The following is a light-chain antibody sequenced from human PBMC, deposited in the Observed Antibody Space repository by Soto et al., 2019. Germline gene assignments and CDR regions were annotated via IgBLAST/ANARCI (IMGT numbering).Light chain of an antibody. CDR2: AAS. CDR3: QQYYSYPLIT. J-gene: IGKJ5*01. CDR1: QGISSY. Sequence: AIRMTQSPSSFSASTGDRVTITCRASQGISSYLAWYQQKPGKAPNLLIYAASTLQSGVPSRFSGSGSGTDFTLTISCLQYDDFATYYCQQYYSYPLITFGQGTLLEIK. V-gene: IGKV1-8*01.